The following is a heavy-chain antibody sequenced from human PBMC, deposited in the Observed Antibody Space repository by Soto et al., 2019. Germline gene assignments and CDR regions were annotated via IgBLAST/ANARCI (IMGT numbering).Heavy chain of an antibody. CDR1: GYTFTGYY. CDR3: ETGSGGGPFDY. D-gene: IGHD2-15*01. J-gene: IGHJ4*02. CDR2: INPTSGVT. Sequence: QVQLVQSGAEVKKTGASVKVSCKASGYTFTGYYMHCVRQAPGQGLAWMGWINPTSGVTNYAEKFQGWVTMTRDTSSSTANMELSRLRSDDTDVYYCETGSGGGPFDYWGQGSLVTVSS. V-gene: IGHV1-2*04.